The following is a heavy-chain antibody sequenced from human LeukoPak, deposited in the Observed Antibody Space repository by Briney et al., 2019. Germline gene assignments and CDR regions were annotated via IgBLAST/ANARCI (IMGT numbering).Heavy chain of an antibody. CDR3: ASESITGTTLYYYYGMDV. CDR1: GGTFSSYA. Sequence: GASVKVSCKASGGTFSSYAISWVRQAPGQGLEWMGWISAYNGNTNYAQKLQGRVTMTTDTSTSTAYMELRSLRSDDTAVYYCASESITGTTLYYYYGMDVWGQGTTVTVSS. D-gene: IGHD1-20*01. J-gene: IGHJ6*02. CDR2: ISAYNGNT. V-gene: IGHV1-18*01.